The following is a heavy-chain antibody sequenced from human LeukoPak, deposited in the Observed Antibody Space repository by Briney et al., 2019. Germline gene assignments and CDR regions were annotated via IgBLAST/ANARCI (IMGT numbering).Heavy chain of an antibody. CDR1: GGSISSYY. V-gene: IGHV4-59*06. D-gene: IGHD4-17*01. CDR3: ARCGKDGDYVQN. Sequence: SETLSLTCTVSGGSISSYYWSWIRQPPGKGLEWIGYIYYSGSTYYNPSLKSRVTISVDTSKNQFSLKLSSVTAADTAVYYCARCGKDGDYVQNWGQGTLVTVSS. CDR2: IYYSGST. J-gene: IGHJ4*02.